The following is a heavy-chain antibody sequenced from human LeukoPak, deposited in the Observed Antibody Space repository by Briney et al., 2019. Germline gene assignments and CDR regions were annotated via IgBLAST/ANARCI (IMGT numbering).Heavy chain of an antibody. J-gene: IGHJ4*02. D-gene: IGHD3-16*01. CDR1: GFTFSDHY. Sequence: GGSLRLSCAASGFTFSDHYVDWVRQAPGKGLEWVGRTRNKDNSYTTEYAASVKGRFTISRDDSKHSLYLQMNSLRAEDTAVYYCARGYDYVWGSYTYTSYFDYWGQGTLVTVSS. V-gene: IGHV3-72*01. CDR2: TRNKDNSYTT. CDR3: ARGYDYVWGSYTYTSYFDY.